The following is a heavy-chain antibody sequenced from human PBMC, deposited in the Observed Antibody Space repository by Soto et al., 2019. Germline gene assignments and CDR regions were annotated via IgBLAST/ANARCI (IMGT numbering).Heavy chain of an antibody. CDR2: TYWNDDK. V-gene: IGHV2-5*01. Sequence: QITLKESGPTLVRPTQTLTLTCTFSGFSLSTSGLGVGWIRQPPGKALEGLALTYWNDDKRYSPSLKARLTITKDTSKNQVVLTMTNMDPVDTATYCCAHRPSGWYLFDYWGQGTLVTVSS. D-gene: IGHD6-19*01. CDR3: AHRPSGWYLFDY. CDR1: GFSLSTSGLG. J-gene: IGHJ4*02.